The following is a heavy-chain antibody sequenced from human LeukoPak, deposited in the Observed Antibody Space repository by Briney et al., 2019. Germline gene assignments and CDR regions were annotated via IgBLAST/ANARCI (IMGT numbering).Heavy chain of an antibody. J-gene: IGHJ4*02. CDR1: GFTFSSYW. D-gene: IGHD3-10*01. Sequence: GGSLRLSCAASGFTFSSYWMHWVRQAPGKGLVWVSRINSDGSSTSYADSVKGRFTISRDNAKNSLYLQMNSLRAEDTALYYCAKTFGELNSFLDYWGQGTLVTVSS. V-gene: IGHV3-74*01. CDR2: INSDGSST. CDR3: AKTFGELNSFLDY.